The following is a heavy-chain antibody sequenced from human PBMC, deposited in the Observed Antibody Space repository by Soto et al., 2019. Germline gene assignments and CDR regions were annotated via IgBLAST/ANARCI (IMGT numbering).Heavy chain of an antibody. J-gene: IGHJ5*02. D-gene: IGHD6-13*01. CDR1: GYTFINFD. Sequence: GSSVKVACNASGYTFINFDISWVRQAAGQGLEWLGWMNPGSGKTGYASKFQGRVAMTRDASTGTSHLELSSLTSEDTDVYYCERMASAGTRNWLDPWGQGTLVTVS. CDR3: ERMASAGTRNWLDP. V-gene: IGHV1-8*02. CDR2: MNPGSGKT.